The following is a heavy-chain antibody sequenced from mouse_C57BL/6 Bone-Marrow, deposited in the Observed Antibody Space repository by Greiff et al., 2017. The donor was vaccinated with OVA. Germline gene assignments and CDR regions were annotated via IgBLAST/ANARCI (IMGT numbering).Heavy chain of an antibody. J-gene: IGHJ3*01. Sequence: VQLQQSGADLAKPGASVKLSCKASGYTFTSYWLHWVNQRPGQGLDWIGYINPRSGYTKYNHKFKYKVTLTADKTSSTAYMKLSSLAYEDSADYDCAGTGNAYGGQGTLVTVSA. CDR3: AGTGNAY. CDR1: GYTFTSYW. V-gene: IGHV1-7*01. CDR2: INPRSGYT. D-gene: IGHD4-1*01.